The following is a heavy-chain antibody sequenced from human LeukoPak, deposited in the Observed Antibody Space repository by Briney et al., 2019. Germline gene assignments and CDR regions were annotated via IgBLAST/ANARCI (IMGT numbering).Heavy chain of an antibody. V-gene: IGHV3-23*01. CDR1: GFTFSSYG. CDR3: AKVSGLLWFGDLTYYFDY. CDR2: ISGSGGST. D-gene: IGHD3-10*01. Sequence: GGTLRLSCAAPGFTFSSYGMSWVRQAPGKGLEWVSAISGSGGSTYYADSVKGRFTISRDNSKNTLYLQMNSLRAEDTAVYYCAKVSGLLWFGDLTYYFDYWGQGTLVTVSS. J-gene: IGHJ4*02.